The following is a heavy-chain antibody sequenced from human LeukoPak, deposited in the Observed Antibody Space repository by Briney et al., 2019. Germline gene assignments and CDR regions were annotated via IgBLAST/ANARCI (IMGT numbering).Heavy chain of an antibody. Sequence: GGSLRLSCAASSSYAMSWVRQAPGKGLEWVSVISAGGDTISYADSVRGRFTISRDNSKNTVHLQMNSLRAEDTAVYYCGKRIFGVVTWFDPWGQGTLVTVSS. J-gene: IGHJ5*02. V-gene: IGHV3-23*01. D-gene: IGHD3-3*01. CDR2: ISAGGDTI. CDR3: GKRIFGVVTWFDP. CDR1: SSYA.